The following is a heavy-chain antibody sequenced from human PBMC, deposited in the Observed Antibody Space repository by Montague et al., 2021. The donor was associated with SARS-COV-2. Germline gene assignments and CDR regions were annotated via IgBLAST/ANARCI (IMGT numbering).Heavy chain of an antibody. CDR1: GDSVSSGSHY. V-gene: IGHV4-61*02. J-gene: IGHJ3*02. CDR2: IYTSGST. D-gene: IGHD2-21*01. Sequence: TLSLTCTVSGDSVSSGSHYWSWIRQPAGKGLEWIGRIYTSGSTNYNPSLKSRVTISVDTSKNQFSLKLSSVTAADTAVYFCARVWGGYPPRVIEFNIWGQGTMVTVSS. CDR3: ARVWGGYPPRVIEFNI.